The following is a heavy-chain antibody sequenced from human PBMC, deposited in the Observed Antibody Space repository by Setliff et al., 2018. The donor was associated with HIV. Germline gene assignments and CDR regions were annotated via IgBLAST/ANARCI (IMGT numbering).Heavy chain of an antibody. V-gene: IGHV3-7*03. D-gene: IGHD1-7*01. J-gene: IGHJ4*02. CDR3: ATDRGTY. CDR1: GFRFSDYW. CDR2: IKQDGSEK. Sequence: HPGGSLRLSCGASGFRFSDYWMTWVRQAPGRGLESVANIKQDGSEKFYVDSVKGRFTISRDNAKNSLYLQMNSLRAEDTAVYYCATDRGTYWGQGTLVTVSS.